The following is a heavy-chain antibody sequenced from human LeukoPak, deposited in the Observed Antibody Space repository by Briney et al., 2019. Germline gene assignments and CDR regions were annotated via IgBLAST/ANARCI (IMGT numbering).Heavy chain of an antibody. CDR2: IYHSGST. J-gene: IGHJ3*02. V-gene: IGHV4-38-2*02. CDR3: ATYDSSGWYMTFDI. Sequence: KPSETLSLTCTVSGYSISSGYYWGWIRQPPGKGLEWIGSIYHSGSTYYNPSLKSRVTISVDTSKNQFSLKLSSVTAADTAMYYCATYDSSGWYMTFDIWGQGTMVTVSS. CDR1: GYSISSGYY. D-gene: IGHD6-19*01.